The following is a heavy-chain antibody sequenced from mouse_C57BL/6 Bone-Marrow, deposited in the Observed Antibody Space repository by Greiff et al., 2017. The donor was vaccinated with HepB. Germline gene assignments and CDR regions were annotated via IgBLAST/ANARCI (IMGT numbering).Heavy chain of an antibody. J-gene: IGHJ1*03. Sequence: EVNVVESGGGLVQSGRSLRLSCATSGFTFSDFYMEWVRQAPGKGLEWIAASRNKANDYTTEYSASVKGRVIVSRDTSQSILYLQMNALRAEDTAIYYCARDGYGNYGYFDVWGTGTTVTVSS. CDR1: GFTFSDFY. D-gene: IGHD2-1*01. CDR2: SRNKANDYTT. V-gene: IGHV7-1*01. CDR3: ARDGYGNYGYFDV.